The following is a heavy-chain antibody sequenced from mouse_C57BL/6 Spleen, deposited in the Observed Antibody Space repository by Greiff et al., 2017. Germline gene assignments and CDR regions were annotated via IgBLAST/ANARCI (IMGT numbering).Heavy chain of an antibody. CDR2: IYPGSGST. D-gene: IGHD1-1*01. Sequence: QVQLQQPGAELVKPGASVKMSCKASGYTFTSYWLTWVKQRPGQGLEWIGDIYPGSGSTNYNEKFKSKATLTVDTSSSTAYMQLSSLTSEDSAVYYCAKSGSSYDGYAMDYWGQGTSVTVSS. CDR1: GYTFTSYW. CDR3: AKSGSSYDGYAMDY. J-gene: IGHJ4*01. V-gene: IGHV1-55*01.